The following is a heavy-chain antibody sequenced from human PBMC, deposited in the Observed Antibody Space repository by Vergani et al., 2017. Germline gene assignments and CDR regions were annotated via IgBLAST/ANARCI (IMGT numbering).Heavy chain of an antibody. CDR3: ARDLNVGAYYDFWSGYYIYYYYGMDV. V-gene: IGHV1-46*01. Sequence: QVQLVQSGAEVKKPGASVKVSCKASGYTFTGYYMHWVRQAPGQGLEWMGIINPSGGSTSYAQKFQGRVTMTRDTSTSTVYMELSSLRSEDTAVYYCARDLNVGAYYDFWSGYYIYYYYGMDVWGQGP. D-gene: IGHD3-3*01. J-gene: IGHJ6*02. CDR1: GYTFTGYY. CDR2: INPSGGST.